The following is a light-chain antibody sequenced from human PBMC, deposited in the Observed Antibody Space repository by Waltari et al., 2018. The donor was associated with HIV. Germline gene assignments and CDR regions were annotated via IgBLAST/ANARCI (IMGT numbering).Light chain of an antibody. Sequence: NFMLTQPHSVSESPGKTVTISCARRSGSIASTHVPCYQQRPGSAPTPVIYEDYQRPSGVPDRFSGSIDSSSNSASLTISELKTEDEADYYCQSYDSTNPCIFGTGTRVTVL. CDR2: EDY. CDR3: QSYDSTNPCI. J-gene: IGLJ1*01. CDR1: SGSIASTH. V-gene: IGLV6-57*03.